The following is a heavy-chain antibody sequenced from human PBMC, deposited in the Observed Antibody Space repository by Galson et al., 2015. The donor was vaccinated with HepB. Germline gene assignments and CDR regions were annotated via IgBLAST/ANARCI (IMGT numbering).Heavy chain of an antibody. D-gene: IGHD6-19*01. CDR3: AKVGFLAVDGEIDY. V-gene: IGHV3-23*01. J-gene: IGHJ4*02. Sequence: SLRLSCAASGFTFSSYAMTWVRQAPGKGLEWVSSISGSGGSTYYADSVKGRFSISRDNSKNTLYLQMNSLRAEDAAVYYCAKVGFLAVDGEIDYWGQGTLVTVFS. CDR1: GFTFSSYA. CDR2: ISGSGGST.